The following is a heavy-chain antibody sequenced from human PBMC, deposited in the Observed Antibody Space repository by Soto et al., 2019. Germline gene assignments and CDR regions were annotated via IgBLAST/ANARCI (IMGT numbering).Heavy chain of an antibody. J-gene: IGHJ3*02. V-gene: IGHV1-3*01. Sequence: ASVKVSCKASGYTFTSYAMHWVRQAPGQRLEWMGWINAGNGNTKYSQKFQGRVTITRDTSASTAYMELSSLRSEGTAVYYCATAIADDAFDIWGRGTMVTVSS. CDR2: INAGNGNT. CDR1: GYTFTSYA. CDR3: ATAIADDAFDI. D-gene: IGHD2-2*01.